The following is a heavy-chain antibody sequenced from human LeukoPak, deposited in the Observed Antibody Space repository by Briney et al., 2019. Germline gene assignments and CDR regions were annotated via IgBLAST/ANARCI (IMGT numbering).Heavy chain of an antibody. D-gene: IGHD2-2*01. CDR1: GGPISSYY. J-gene: IGHJ6*03. CDR2: IYTSGST. V-gene: IGHV4-4*09. Sequence: SDTLSLTCTVCGGPISSYYWSWIWHPPGKGLEWIGYIYTSGSTNYNPSLQSRVTISVDTSKNQFSLKLSSVTAADTAVYYCATLNGGSSTSWFGVYYYYYMDVWGKGTTVTVSS. CDR3: ATLNGGSSTSWFGVYYYYYMDV.